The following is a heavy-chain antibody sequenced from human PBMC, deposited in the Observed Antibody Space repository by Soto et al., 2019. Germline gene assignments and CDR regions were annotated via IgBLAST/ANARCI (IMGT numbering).Heavy chain of an antibody. V-gene: IGHV3-48*01. D-gene: IGHD2-15*01. CDR1: GFTFSSYS. Sequence: EVQLVESGGGLVQPGGSLRLSCAASGFTFSSYSMNWVRQAPGKGLEWVSYISSSGTIYYADSVKGRFTISRDNDKNSLYLQMQSLRAEDTAVYYCARDSVVVVAATFDYWGQGTLVTVSS. CDR3: ARDSVVVVAATFDY. CDR2: ISSSGTI. J-gene: IGHJ4*02.